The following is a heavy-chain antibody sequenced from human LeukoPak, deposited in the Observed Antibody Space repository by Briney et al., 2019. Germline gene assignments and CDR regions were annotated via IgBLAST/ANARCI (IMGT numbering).Heavy chain of an antibody. CDR2: FDPEDGET. D-gene: IGHD6-13*01. J-gene: IGHJ4*02. CDR1: GYTLTELS. CDR3: ATSGDRLSPYSSSWYYFNY. V-gene: IGHV1-24*01. Sequence: ASVKVSCKVPGYTLTELSMHWVRQAPGKGLEWMGGFDPEDGETIYAQKFQGRVTMTEDTSTDTAYMELSSLRSEDTAVYYCATSGDRLSPYSSSWYYFNYWGQGTLVTVSS.